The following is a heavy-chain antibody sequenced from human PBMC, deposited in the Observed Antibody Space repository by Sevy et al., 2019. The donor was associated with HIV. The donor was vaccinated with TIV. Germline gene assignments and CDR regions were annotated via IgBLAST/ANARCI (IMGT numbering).Heavy chain of an antibody. D-gene: IGHD3-9*01. V-gene: IGHV3-7*01. J-gene: IGHJ4*02. Sequence: GGSLRLSCAASGFTFGDYWLTWVRQVPGKGLEWVANIKQGGSETYYADSVKGRFSISRDNAKNSLYLQMNGLRAEHMSVYYCARCQPDNYYHDGAVYYGLLFDHWGQGALVTVSS. CDR3: ARCQPDNYYHDGAVYYGLLFDH. CDR2: IKQGGSET. CDR1: GFTFGDYW.